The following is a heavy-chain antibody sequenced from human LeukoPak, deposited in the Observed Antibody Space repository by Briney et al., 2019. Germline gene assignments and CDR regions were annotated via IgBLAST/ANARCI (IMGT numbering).Heavy chain of an antibody. CDR2: INAYNGST. D-gene: IGHD3-22*01. CDR1: GYTFTSYC. J-gene: IGHJ4*02. CDR3: VRVHITNYCDSSGYSDY. V-gene: IGHV1-18*01. Sequence: ASVKVSFKASGYTFTSYCISWVRQAPGQGLEWMGWINAYNGSTNYAQKLQGRVTMTTDTSTSTAYMELRRLRADDTAVYYCVRVHITNYCDSSGYSDYWGQGTLVTVSS.